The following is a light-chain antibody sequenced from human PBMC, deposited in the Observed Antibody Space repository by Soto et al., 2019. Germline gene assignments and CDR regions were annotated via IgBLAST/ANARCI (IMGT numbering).Light chain of an antibody. J-gene: IGKJ1*01. Sequence: DIQMTQSTSTLSASVGDRVTITCRASQSVGSWLAWLQQKAGNATKVLIYTVSSLESGVPSRFSGSGSRTEFTLTMSRLQPNDFETYYSQQYIRDPWTFGQGTRVEIK. CDR2: TVS. V-gene: IGKV1-5*03. CDR1: QSVGSW. CDR3: QQYIRDPWT.